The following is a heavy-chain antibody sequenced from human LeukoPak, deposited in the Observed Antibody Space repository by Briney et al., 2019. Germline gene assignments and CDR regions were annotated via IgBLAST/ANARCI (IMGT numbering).Heavy chain of an antibody. CDR3: ASRLRYFDWLDY. CDR1: GFTVSSNY. D-gene: IGHD3-9*01. V-gene: IGHV3-53*01. Sequence: PGGPLRLSWAASGFTVSSNYMSWVRQAPGKGLGWVSVIYSGGSTYYADSVKGRFTISRDNSKNTLYLQMNSLRAEDTAVYYCASRLRYFDWLDYWGQGTLVTVSS. CDR2: IYSGGST. J-gene: IGHJ4*02.